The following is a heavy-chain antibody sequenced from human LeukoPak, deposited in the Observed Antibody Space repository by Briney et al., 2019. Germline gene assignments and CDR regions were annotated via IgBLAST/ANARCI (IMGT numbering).Heavy chain of an antibody. J-gene: IGHJ4*02. V-gene: IGHV4-4*07. CDR1: GDSISRYY. CDR3: ARVRNSDYADY. CDR2: ISTSGST. D-gene: IGHD5-12*01. Sequence: PSETLSLTCTVSGDSISRYYWSWIRQPAGKGLEWIWRISTSGSTNYNPSLKGRVTMSVDTSQNQFSLKLNSVTAADSAVYYCARVRNSDYADYWGQGTLVTVSS.